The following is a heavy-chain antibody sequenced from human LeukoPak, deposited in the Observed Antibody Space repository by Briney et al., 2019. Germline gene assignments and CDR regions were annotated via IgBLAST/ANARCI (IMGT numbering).Heavy chain of an antibody. D-gene: IGHD3-22*01. CDR1: GFTFSSYA. J-gene: IGHJ4*02. CDR2: ISGSGGST. V-gene: IGHV3-23*01. CDR3: AKDLYPYYDSSGYYAQGDY. Sequence: GGSLRLSCAASGFTFSSYAMSWVRQAPGKGLEWVSAISGSGGSTYYADSVKGRFTISRDNSKNTLYLQMNSLRAEDTAVYYCAKDLYPYYDSSGYYAQGDYWDQGTLVTVSS.